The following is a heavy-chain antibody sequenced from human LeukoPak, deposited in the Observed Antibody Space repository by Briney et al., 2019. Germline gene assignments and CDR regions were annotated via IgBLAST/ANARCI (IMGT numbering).Heavy chain of an antibody. Sequence: PGGSLRLSCAASGFTVSSSHMSWVRQAPGKGLEWVSVMFSGGTPYYADSVKGRSTISRDNSKNTLFLQMSSLRAEDTAVYYCTRGISSGSAFDIWGQGTMVTVSS. CDR3: TRGISSGSAFDI. J-gene: IGHJ3*02. D-gene: IGHD6-19*01. CDR2: MFSGGTP. V-gene: IGHV3-53*01. CDR1: GFTVSSSH.